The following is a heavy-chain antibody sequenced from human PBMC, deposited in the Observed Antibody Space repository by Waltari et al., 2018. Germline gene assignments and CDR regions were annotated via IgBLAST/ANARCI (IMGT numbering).Heavy chain of an antibody. Sequence: EVQLVETGGGLIQPGGSLRLSCAASGFTVSSNYMSWVRQAPGKGLEWVSVIYSGGSTYYADSVKGRFTISRDNSKNTLYLQMNSLRAEDTAVYYCARVVGLARPYYFDYWGQGTMVTVSS. V-gene: IGHV3-53*02. CDR3: ARVVGLARPYYFDY. J-gene: IGHJ4*03. CDR2: IYSGGST. CDR1: GFTVSSNY. D-gene: IGHD6-19*01.